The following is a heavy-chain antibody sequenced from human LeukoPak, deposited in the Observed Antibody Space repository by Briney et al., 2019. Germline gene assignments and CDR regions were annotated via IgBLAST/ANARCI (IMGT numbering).Heavy chain of an antibody. CDR1: GLTFGNVW. V-gene: IGHV3-15*01. J-gene: IGHJ4*02. D-gene: IGHD3-22*01. CDR2: IKSKTDGGTT. CDR3: TTDPHLYKYYDSSAYNDS. Sequence: GGAVRLAWAASGLTFGNVWMRWVRQARGKGMEWDGRIKSKTDGGTTDYAAPVTGRFTISRDDPKNTLSLQMYSLKTEDTAVYSCTTDPHLYKYYDSSAYNDSWGQGPLVTVSS.